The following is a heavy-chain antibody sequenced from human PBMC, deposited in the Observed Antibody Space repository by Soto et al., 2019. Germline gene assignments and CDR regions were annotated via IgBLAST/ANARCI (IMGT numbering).Heavy chain of an antibody. D-gene: IGHD4-17*01. J-gene: IGHJ4*02. CDR3: ATRAPIDGDPY. CDR2: VYHSGST. V-gene: IGHV4-4*02. Sequence: QVQLQESGPGLVKPSETLSLTCDVSGDSISSPTWWTWVRQPPGKGLEWIGEVYHSGSTNYNSSPKXRVTISVDKSKNQFSLRLTSVTAADTAVYYCATRAPIDGDPYWGQGTLVTVSS. CDR1: GDSISSPTW.